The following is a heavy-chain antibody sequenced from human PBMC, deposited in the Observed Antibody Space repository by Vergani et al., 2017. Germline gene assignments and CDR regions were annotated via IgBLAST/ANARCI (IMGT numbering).Heavy chain of an antibody. CDR1: GFTLSSHA. CDR3: ARSGYCAHGVCYMTYYYYMDV. J-gene: IGHJ6*03. V-gene: IGHV3-33*01. Sequence: VELVESGGGLGQPGGSLRLSCAGSGFTLSSHAMHWVRQAPGKGLEWVAFIWYDGSKEYYADSVKGRFTISRDNSKNTLYLQMNNLRAADTAVYYCARSGYCAHGVCYMTYYYYMDVWGKGTAVTVSS. D-gene: IGHD2-8*01. CDR2: IWYDGSKE.